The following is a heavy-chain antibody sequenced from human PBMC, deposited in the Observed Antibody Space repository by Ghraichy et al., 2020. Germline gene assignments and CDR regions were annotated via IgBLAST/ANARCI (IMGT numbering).Heavy chain of an antibody. CDR3: ARATPDDSSGYYYWFDP. CDR1: GGSISSYY. Sequence: SQTLSLTCTVSGGSISSYYWSWIRQPPGKGLEWIGYIYYSGSTNYNPSLKSRVTISVDTSKNQFSLKLSSVTAADTAVYYCARATPDDSSGYYYWFDPWGQGTLVTVSS. J-gene: IGHJ5*02. CDR2: IYYSGST. V-gene: IGHV4-59*01. D-gene: IGHD3-22*01.